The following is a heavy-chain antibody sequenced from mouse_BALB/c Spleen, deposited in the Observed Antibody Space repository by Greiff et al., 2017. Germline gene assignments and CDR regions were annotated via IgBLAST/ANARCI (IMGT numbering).Heavy chain of an antibody. CDR1: GFSLTGYG. CDR2: IWGDGST. D-gene: IGHD1-1*01. J-gene: IGHJ4*01. Sequence: VKLVESGPGLVAPSQSLSITCTVSGFSLTGYGVNWVRQPPGKGLEWLGMIWGDGSTDYNSALKSRLSISKDNSKSQVFLKMNSLQTDDTARYYCARESIYYYGSSLYYYAMDYWGQGTSVTVSS. V-gene: IGHV2-6-7*01. CDR3: ARESIYYYGSSLYYYAMDY.